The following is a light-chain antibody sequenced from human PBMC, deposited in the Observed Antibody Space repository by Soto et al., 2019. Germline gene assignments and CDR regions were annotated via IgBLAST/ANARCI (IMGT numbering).Light chain of an antibody. V-gene: IGKV3-20*01. Sequence: EIVLTPSPGTLSLSPVERATLSCRASQSVSSSYLAWYQQKPGQAPRLLIYGASSRATGIPDRFSGSGSGTDFTLTISRLEPEDFAVYYCQHDYNLLTFGGGTKVDIK. J-gene: IGKJ4*01. CDR3: QHDYNLLT. CDR2: GAS. CDR1: QSVSSSY.